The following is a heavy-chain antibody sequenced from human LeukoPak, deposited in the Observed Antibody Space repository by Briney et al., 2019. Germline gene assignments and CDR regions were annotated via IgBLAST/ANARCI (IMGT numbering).Heavy chain of an antibody. Sequence: PSQTLSLTCTVSGGSISSGDYYWSWIRQPPGKGLEWIGYIYYSGSTYYNPSLKGRVTISVDTSKNQFSLKLSSVTAADTAVYYCASGGPMVRGVIASPGAVDAFDIWGQGTMVTVSS. V-gene: IGHV4-30-4*08. J-gene: IGHJ3*02. CDR1: GGSISSGDYY. CDR2: IYYSGST. CDR3: ASGGPMVRGVIASPGAVDAFDI. D-gene: IGHD3-10*01.